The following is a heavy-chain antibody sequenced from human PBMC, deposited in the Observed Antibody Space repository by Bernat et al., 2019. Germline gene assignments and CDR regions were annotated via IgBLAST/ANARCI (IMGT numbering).Heavy chain of an antibody. Sequence: QVQLVESGGGLVKPGGSLRLSCAASGYTFSDYYMSWIRQAPGKGLEWVSYISGGSHYTNYADSVKGRFTISRDNAKNSLYLQMTSLRAEDTAVYYCARGGSRSWFDPWGLGTLVTVSS. CDR1: GYTFSDYY. CDR3: ARGGSRSWFDP. J-gene: IGHJ5*02. V-gene: IGHV3-11*06. D-gene: IGHD1-26*01. CDR2: ISGGSHYT.